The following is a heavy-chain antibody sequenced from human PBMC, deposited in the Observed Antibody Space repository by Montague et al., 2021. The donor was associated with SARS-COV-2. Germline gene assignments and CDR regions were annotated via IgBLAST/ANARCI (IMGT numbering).Heavy chain of an antibody. Sequence: LRLSCAASGFTFGDYAMHWVRQAPGKGLEWVSGINWNSNSIGYADSVKGRFTVSRDNAKNSLYLQMNSLRAEDTALYYCAKGYSGTYDEYFDLWGRGTLVTVSS. CDR2: INWNSNSI. D-gene: IGHD1-26*01. CDR3: AKGYSGTYDEYFDL. J-gene: IGHJ2*01. V-gene: IGHV3-9*01. CDR1: GFTFGDYA.